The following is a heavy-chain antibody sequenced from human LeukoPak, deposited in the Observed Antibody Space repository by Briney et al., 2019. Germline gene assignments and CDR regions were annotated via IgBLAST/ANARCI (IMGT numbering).Heavy chain of an antibody. CDR3: ASVYCSGGSCYFGSSAPFDY. J-gene: IGHJ4*02. V-gene: IGHV4-38-2*02. CDR2: IYHSGST. CDR1: GYSISSGYY. D-gene: IGHD2-15*01. Sequence: SETLSLTCTVSGYSISSGYYWGWIRPPPGKGLEWIGSIYHSGSTYYNPSLKSRVTISVDTSKNQFSLKLSSVTAADTAVYYCASVYCSGGSCYFGSSAPFDYWGQGTLVTVSS.